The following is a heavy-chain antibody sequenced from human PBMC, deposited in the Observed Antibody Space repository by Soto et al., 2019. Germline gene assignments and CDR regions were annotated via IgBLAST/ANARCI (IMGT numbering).Heavy chain of an antibody. CDR2: IDWDDDK. CDR1: GFSLSTSGMR. J-gene: IGHJ6*02. CDR3: ARITRFSYGMDV. D-gene: IGHD3-3*01. V-gene: IGHV2-70*04. Sequence: GSGPTLVNPTQTLTLTCTFSGFSLSTSGMRVSWIRQPPGKALEWLARIDWDDDKFYSTSLKTRLTISKDTSKNQVVLTMTNMDPVDTATYYCARITRFSYGMDVWGQGTTVTVSS.